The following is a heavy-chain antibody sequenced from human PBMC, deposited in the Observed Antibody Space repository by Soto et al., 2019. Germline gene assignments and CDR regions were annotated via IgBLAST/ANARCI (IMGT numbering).Heavy chain of an antibody. Sequence: SETLSLTCAVYGGSFSGYYWSWIRQPPGKGLEWIGEINHSGSTNYNPSLKSRVTISVDTSKNQFSLKLSSVTAADTAVYYCAATIFGVVNKYFTDYWGQGTLVTVSS. V-gene: IGHV4-34*01. CDR2: INHSGST. CDR1: GGSFSGYY. CDR3: AATIFGVVNKYFTDY. J-gene: IGHJ4*02. D-gene: IGHD3-3*01.